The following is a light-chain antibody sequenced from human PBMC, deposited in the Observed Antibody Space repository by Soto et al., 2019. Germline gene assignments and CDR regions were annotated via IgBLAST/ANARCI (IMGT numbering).Light chain of an antibody. CDR1: QSITFY. CDR2: AAS. J-gene: IGKJ4*01. CDR3: QQVNVYPST. Sequence: DIQMTQSPSTLSASVGDRVTITFRASQSITFYLNWYQQSPGKAPRLLIYAASRLQSGVPSRFSGGGSGTDFTLTISSLQPEDFATYYCQQVNVYPSTFGGGTKVDIK. V-gene: IGKV1-39*01.